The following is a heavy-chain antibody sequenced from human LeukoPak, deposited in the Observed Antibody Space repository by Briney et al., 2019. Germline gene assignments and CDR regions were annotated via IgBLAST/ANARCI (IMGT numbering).Heavy chain of an antibody. CDR2: ISSSSSYI. J-gene: IGHJ3*02. Sequence: GGSLRLSCAASGFSFSDYSMNWVRQAPGKGLEWVSSISSSSSYIYYADSVKGRFTISRDNAKNSLYLQMNSLRAEDTAVYYCARAYYSGPREDAFDIWGQGTMVTVSS. V-gene: IGHV3-21*01. CDR1: GFSFSDYS. CDR3: ARAYYSGPREDAFDI. D-gene: IGHD5-12*01.